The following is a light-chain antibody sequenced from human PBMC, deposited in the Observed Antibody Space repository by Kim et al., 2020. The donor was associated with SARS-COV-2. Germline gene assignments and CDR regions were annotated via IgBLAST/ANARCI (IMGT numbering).Light chain of an antibody. CDR1: SRDVGGDNY. Sequence: GQSINIACTGTSRDVGGDNYVSWYQQHPGKAPKLMIYDVSERPSGVSNRFSGSKSGNTASLTISGLQAEDEADYYCSSYTSSSTYVFGTGTKVTVL. V-gene: IGLV2-14*04. CDR3: SSYTSSSTYV. CDR2: DVS. J-gene: IGLJ1*01.